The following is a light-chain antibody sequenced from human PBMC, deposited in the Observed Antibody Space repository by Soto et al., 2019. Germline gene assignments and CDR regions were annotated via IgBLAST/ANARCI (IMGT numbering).Light chain of an antibody. J-gene: IGKJ1*01. Sequence: LVTTQSPATLSLSPGERATLSCRASQSVSSNLAWYQQKNGQAPRLLIYGASTRATGVPARFSGSGYGTEVNLTISSLQSEDFAVYYCQQYNNWPRTFGQGTKVDI. CDR3: QQYNNWPRT. CDR1: QSVSSN. V-gene: IGKV3-15*01. CDR2: GAS.